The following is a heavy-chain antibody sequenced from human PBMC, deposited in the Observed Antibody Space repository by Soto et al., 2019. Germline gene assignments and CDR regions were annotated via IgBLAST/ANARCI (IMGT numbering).Heavy chain of an antibody. J-gene: IGHJ3*02. Sequence: VQLVQSGVEVKKPGASVKVSCKASGYTFTNYGISWVRQAPGQGLEWMGWINTYNGNTNYAQKAQGRVTMTTETPTSTAYMELRRLRPDDPAVYYCARDLLYSTRATVRFDIWGQGTMLTVSS. CDR1: GYTFTNYG. D-gene: IGHD6-13*01. V-gene: IGHV1-18*01. CDR2: INTYNGNT. CDR3: ARDLLYSTRATVRFDI.